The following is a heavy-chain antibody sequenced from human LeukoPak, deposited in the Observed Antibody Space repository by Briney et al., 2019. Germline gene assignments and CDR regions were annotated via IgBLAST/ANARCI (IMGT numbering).Heavy chain of an antibody. CDR2: ISSSGSTI. CDR3: ARGAFRDGYPTIGH. D-gene: IGHD5-24*01. J-gene: IGHJ4*01. Sequence: GGSLRLSCAASGFTSSSYEMNWVRQAPGKGLEWVSYISSSGSTIYYADSVKGRFTISRDNAKNSLYLQMNSLRAEDTAGYYCARGAFRDGYPTIGHWGQGTPVTGSS. CDR1: GFTSSSYE. V-gene: IGHV3-48*03.